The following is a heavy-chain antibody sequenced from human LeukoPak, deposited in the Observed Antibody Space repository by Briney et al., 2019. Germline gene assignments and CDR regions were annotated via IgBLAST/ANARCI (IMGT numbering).Heavy chain of an antibody. V-gene: IGHV4-59*08. J-gene: IGHJ4*02. CDR2: IYYSGST. CDR3: ARWEQLVPVY. Sequence: ASETLSLTCTVSGGSISSYYWSWIRQPPGKGLEWIGYIYYSGSTNYNPSLKSRVTISVDTSKNQFSLKLSSVTAADTAVYYCARWEQLVPVYWGQGTLVTVSS. D-gene: IGHD6-13*01. CDR1: GGSISSYY.